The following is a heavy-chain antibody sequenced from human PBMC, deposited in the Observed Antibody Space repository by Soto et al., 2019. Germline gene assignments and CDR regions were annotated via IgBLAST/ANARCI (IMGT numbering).Heavy chain of an antibody. CDR2: INHSGST. CDR3: ASFRVSGYYYYYYGMDV. V-gene: IGHV4-34*01. D-gene: IGHD3-3*01. CDR1: GGSFSGYY. Sequence: SETLSLTCAVYGGSFSGYYWSWIRQPPGKGLEWIGEINHSGSTNYNPSLKSRVTISVDTSKNQFSLKLSSVTAADTAVYYCASFRVSGYYYYYYGMDVWGQGTMVTVSS. J-gene: IGHJ6*02.